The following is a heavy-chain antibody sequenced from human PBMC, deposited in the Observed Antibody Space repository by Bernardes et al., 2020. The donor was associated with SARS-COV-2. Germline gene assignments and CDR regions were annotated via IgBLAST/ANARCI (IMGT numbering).Heavy chain of an antibody. D-gene: IGHD6-25*01. V-gene: IGHV3-23*01. Sequence: GGSLRLSCAASGFTFSSYAMNWVRQAPGKGLEWVSVISGTGDNTQYADSAKGRFTISRDNSKNTLYLQMNSLRVEDTALYYCAKGMAADSKFDSWGQGTRVTVS. CDR1: GFTFSSYA. CDR3: AKGMAADSKFDS. CDR2: ISGTGDNT. J-gene: IGHJ4*02.